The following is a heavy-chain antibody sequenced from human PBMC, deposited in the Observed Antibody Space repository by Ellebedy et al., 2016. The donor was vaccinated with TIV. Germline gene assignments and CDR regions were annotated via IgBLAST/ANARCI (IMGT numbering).Heavy chain of an antibody. CDR1: GGSISSSSYY. D-gene: IGHD3-9*01. CDR2: VFYSGSP. Sequence: MPSETLSLTCSVSGGSISSSSYYWCWIRQPPGKGLEWIGSVFYSGSPYYNPSFKSRLTLSADTSKNHFSLNLTSVTAADTAVYYCARIDSWQPIDDWGQGILVTVSS. V-gene: IGHV4-39*02. J-gene: IGHJ4*02. CDR3: ARIDSWQPIDD.